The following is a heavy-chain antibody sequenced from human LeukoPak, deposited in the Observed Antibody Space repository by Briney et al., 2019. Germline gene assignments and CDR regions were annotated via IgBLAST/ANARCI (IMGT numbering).Heavy chain of an antibody. V-gene: IGHV4-34*01. J-gene: IGHJ4*02. CDR3: ARRYYYNLGSFPFDF. D-gene: IGHD3-10*01. Sequence: KSSETLSLTCAVYGGPFSGYFWSWIRQSSGKGLEWIGEIHNSGTTNYNPSLNSRVTISEDTSKNQFYLNLSSVTAADTAVYYCARRYYYNLGSFPFDFWGQGTLVTVSS. CDR2: IHNSGTT. CDR1: GGPFSGYF.